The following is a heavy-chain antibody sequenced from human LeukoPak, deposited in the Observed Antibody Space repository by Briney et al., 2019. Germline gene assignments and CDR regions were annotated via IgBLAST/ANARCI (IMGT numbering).Heavy chain of an antibody. CDR3: GQAKTLHSSWWQRVFDY. D-gene: IGHD6-13*01. Sequence: PGGSLRLSCAASGFTFSSYGMSWVRQAPGKGLEWVSAISGSGGSTYYADSVKGRFTISRDNSKNTLYLQMNSLRAEDTAVYYCGQAKTLHSSWWQRVFDYWGQGTLVTVSS. V-gene: IGHV3-23*01. CDR2: ISGSGGST. J-gene: IGHJ4*02. CDR1: GFTFSSYG.